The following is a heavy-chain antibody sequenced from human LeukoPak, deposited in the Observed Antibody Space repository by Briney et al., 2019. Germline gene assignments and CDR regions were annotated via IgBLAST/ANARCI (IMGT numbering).Heavy chain of an antibody. CDR3: ASGREYCSGGSCYSSDDAFDI. CDR1: GYTFTGYY. J-gene: IGHJ3*02. D-gene: IGHD2-15*01. CDR2: INPNSGGT. V-gene: IGHV1-2*02. Sequence: ASVKVSCKASGYTFTGYYMHWVRQAPGPGLEWMGWINPNSGGTNYAQKFEGRVTMPRDTSISTAYMELSRLRSDDTAVYYCASGREYCSGGSCYSSDDAFDIWGQGTMVTVSS.